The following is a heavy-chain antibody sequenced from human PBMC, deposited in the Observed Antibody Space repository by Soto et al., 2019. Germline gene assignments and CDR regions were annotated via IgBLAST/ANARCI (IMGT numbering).Heavy chain of an antibody. J-gene: IGHJ4*02. V-gene: IGHV4-31*03. CDR1: GDSISSSDYY. D-gene: IGHD2-21*02. CDR3: AGGLSAARVVTCYFDY. Sequence: QVHLQESGPGLVKPSQTLSLTCTVSGDSISSSDYYWSWIRQPPGKGLEWIGYIYSSGNTYYTPSLKSRLTISVDTSKNEFSLKLNSVTAADTALYYCAGGLSAARVVTCYFDYWGQGNLVTVSS. CDR2: IYSSGNT.